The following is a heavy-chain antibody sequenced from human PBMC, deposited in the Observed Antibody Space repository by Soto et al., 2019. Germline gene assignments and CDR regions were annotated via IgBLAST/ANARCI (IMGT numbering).Heavy chain of an antibody. D-gene: IGHD3-3*01. V-gene: IGHV3-48*03. CDR2: ISSSGSTI. Sequence: QPGGSLRLSCAASGFTFSSYEMNWVRQAPGKGLEWVSYISSSGSTIYYADSVKGRFTISRDNAKNSLYLQMNSLRAEDTAVYYCARDLRAGYDFWSGYYTSTWGYYYYGMDVWGQGTTVTVSS. CDR1: GFTFSSYE. CDR3: ARDLRAGYDFWSGYYTSTWGYYYYGMDV. J-gene: IGHJ6*02.